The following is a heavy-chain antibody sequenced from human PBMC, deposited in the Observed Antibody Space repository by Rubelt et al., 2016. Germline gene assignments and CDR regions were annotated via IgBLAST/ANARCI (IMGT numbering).Heavy chain of an antibody. D-gene: IGHD1-14*01. CDR1: GFIFSKYW. J-gene: IGHJ6*02. CDR3: ARVTGGYSGMDV. Sequence: EVQLVESGGGLVQPGGSLRICCAGSGFIFSKYWMSWVRQAPGKGLEWVANIKRDGTTKYYVDSVKGRFTISRDNDKSSMCLQMNSLRAEDTAVYYCARVTGGYSGMDVWGQGTAVTVSS. V-gene: IGHV3-7*01. CDR2: IKRDGTTK.